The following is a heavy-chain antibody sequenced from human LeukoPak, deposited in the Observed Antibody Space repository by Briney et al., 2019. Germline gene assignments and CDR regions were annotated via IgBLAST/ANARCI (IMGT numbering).Heavy chain of an antibody. D-gene: IGHD1-20*01. J-gene: IGHJ4*02. CDR2: IKSKTDGGTT. CDR1: GFTFSNAW. V-gene: IGHV3-15*01. Sequence: GGSLRLSCAASGFTFSNAWMSWVRQPPGKGLEWVGGIKSKTDGGTTDYAAPVKGRFIISRDNSKNTLYLQMNSLRGEDTAVYYCARDQGGLTGRTAYFDYWGQGTLVIVSS. CDR3: ARDQGGLTGRTAYFDY.